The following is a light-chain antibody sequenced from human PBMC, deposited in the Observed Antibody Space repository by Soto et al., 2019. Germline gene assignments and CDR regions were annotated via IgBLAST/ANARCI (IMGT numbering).Light chain of an antibody. Sequence: EIVLTQSPATLSLSPGERATLSCRASQSVSSYLAWYQQKPGQAPRLLIYDASNRATGIPARFSGSGSGTDFTITISSLEPEDFDVYYCQERSNWLLTFGGGTKVEIK. CDR1: QSVSSY. CDR2: DAS. CDR3: QERSNWLLT. V-gene: IGKV3-11*01. J-gene: IGKJ4*01.